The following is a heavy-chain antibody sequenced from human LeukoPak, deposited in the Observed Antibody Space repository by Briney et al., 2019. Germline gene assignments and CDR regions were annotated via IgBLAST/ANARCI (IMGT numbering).Heavy chain of an antibody. CDR3: ARDYPWGNYGLLRAFDI. V-gene: IGHV4-59*01. CDR1: GGSISSYY. CDR2: IFYSGST. Sequence: APETLSLTCTVSGGSISSYYWSWIRQPPGKGLEWIGYIFYSGSTNYNPSLKSRVTISVDTSKNQFSLKLSSVTAADTAVYYCARDYPWGNYGLLRAFDIWGQGTMVTVAS. D-gene: IGHD3-10*01. J-gene: IGHJ3*02.